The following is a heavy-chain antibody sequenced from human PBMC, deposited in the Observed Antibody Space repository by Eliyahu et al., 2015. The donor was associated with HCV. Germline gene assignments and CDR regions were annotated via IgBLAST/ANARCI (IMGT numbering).Heavy chain of an antibody. CDR1: GGSIXSSSYY. J-gene: IGHJ6*02. CDR3: ARSPEVDFWSGYYGMDV. V-gene: IGHV4-39*01. D-gene: IGHD3-3*01. Sequence: QLQLQESGPGLVKPSETLSLTCTVSGGSIXSSSYYWGWIRQPPGKGLEWIGSIYYSGSTYYNPSLKSRVTISVDTSKNQFSLKLSSVTAADTAVYYCARSPEVDFWSGYYGMDVWGQGTTVTVSS. CDR2: IYYSGST.